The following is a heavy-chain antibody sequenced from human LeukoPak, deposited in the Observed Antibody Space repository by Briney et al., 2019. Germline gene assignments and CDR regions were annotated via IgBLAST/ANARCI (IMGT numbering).Heavy chain of an antibody. Sequence: LSLTCTVSGGSISSGGYYWSWIRQHPGKGLEWIGYIYYSGSTYYNPSLKSRVTISVDTSKNQFSLKLSSVTAADTAVYYCARDCSSTSEVTGFDPWGQGTLVTVSS. D-gene: IGHD2-2*01. CDR3: ARDCSSTSEVTGFDP. CDR1: GGSISSGGYY. J-gene: IGHJ5*02. CDR2: IYYSGST. V-gene: IGHV4-31*03.